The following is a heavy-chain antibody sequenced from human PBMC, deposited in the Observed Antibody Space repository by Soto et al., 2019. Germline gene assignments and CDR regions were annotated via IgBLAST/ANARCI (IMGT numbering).Heavy chain of an antibody. CDR3: SRGRECSSTSSCSLQYYYYYYMDV. Sequence: QVQLVQSGAEVKKPGASVKVSCKASGYTFTSYDINWVRQATGQGLEWMGWMNPNSGNTGYAQKFQGRVTMTRNTSKRTAYMELSSLRSEDTAVYYCSRGRECSSTSSCSLQYYYYYYMDVWGKGTTVTVS. D-gene: IGHD2-2*01. J-gene: IGHJ6*03. CDR1: GYTFTSYD. CDR2: MNPNSGNT. V-gene: IGHV1-8*01.